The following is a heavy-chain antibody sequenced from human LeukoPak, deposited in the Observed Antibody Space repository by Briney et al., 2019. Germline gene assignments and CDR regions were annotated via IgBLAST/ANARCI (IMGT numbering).Heavy chain of an antibody. J-gene: IGHJ4*02. D-gene: IGHD3-3*01. V-gene: IGHV1-8*03. Sequence: ASVKVSCKASGYTFTSDDINWVRQAPGQGLEWMGWMNPKSGNTGYAQKFQGRGTITRNTSISTAYMELSSLRSEDTAVYYVARAPNYDFWSGPYFDYWGEGTLVTVSS. CDR3: ARAPNYDFWSGPYFDY. CDR2: MNPKSGNT. CDR1: GYTFTSDD.